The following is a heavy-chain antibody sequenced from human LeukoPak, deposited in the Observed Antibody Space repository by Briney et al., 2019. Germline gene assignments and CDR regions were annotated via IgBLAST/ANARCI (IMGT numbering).Heavy chain of an antibody. J-gene: IGHJ4*02. Sequence: GGSLRLSCAASGFTFSNFAMHWIRQAPGKGLEWVAVISYDGSNKYYADSVKGRFTISRDNSKNTLYLQMNSLRAEDTAVYYCARSYSSSWHTFDYWGQGTLVTVSS. V-gene: IGHV3-30-3*01. CDR2: ISYDGSNK. CDR1: GFTFSNFA. CDR3: ARSYSSSWHTFDY. D-gene: IGHD6-13*01.